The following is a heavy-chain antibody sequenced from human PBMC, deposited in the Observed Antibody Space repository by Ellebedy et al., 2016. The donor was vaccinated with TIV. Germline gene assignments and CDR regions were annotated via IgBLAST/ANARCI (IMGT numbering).Heavy chain of an antibody. J-gene: IGHJ3*02. CDR3: AKRQAYGDYEYAFDI. V-gene: IGHV4-39*07. CDR1: GLSISSSSYY. CDR2: MYYSANT. Sequence: MPSETLSLTCTVSGLSISSSSYYWGWVRQPPGKGLEWIGSMYYSANTHYKPSLKSRVTISVDTSKNQFSLKLSSVTAADTAVYYCAKRQAYGDYEYAFDIWGQGTMVTVSS. D-gene: IGHD4-17*01.